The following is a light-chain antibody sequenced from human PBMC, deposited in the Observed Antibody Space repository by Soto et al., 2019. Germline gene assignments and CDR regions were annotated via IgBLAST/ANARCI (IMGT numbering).Light chain of an antibody. Sequence: EIVLTQSPATLSLSPGERATLSCRASQSVSSKLAWYQQKPGQAPRLLIYGASTRATGIPARFSGSGSGTEFTLTISSLQSEDFAVYYCQHYNNWPLTFGGGTKVDIK. CDR1: QSVSSK. CDR2: GAS. J-gene: IGKJ4*01. CDR3: QHYNNWPLT. V-gene: IGKV3-15*01.